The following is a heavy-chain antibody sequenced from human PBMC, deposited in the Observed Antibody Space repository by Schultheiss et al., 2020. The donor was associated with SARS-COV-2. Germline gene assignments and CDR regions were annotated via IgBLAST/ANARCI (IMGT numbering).Heavy chain of an antibody. V-gene: IGHV1-2*02. CDR1: GYTFTSYY. D-gene: IGHD1-26*01. J-gene: IGHJ4*02. Sequence: ASVKVSCKASGYTFTSYYMHWVRQAPGQGLEWMGWINPNSGGTNYAQKFQGRVTMTRDTSISTAYMELSRLRSDDTAVYYCARAPRGHRAIVDYWGQGTLVTVSS. CDR3: ARAPRGHRAIVDY. CDR2: INPNSGGT.